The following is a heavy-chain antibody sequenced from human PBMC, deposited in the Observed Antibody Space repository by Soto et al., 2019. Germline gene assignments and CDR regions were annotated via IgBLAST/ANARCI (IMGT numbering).Heavy chain of an antibody. CDR3: ASRHSSPYFDY. CDR2: IYYSGST. J-gene: IGHJ4*02. CDR1: GGSITSGDYY. V-gene: IGHV4-30-4*01. D-gene: IGHD6-13*01. Sequence: QVQLQESGPGLVKPSQTLSLTCTVSGGSITSGDYYWSWIRQPPGKGLEWIGSIYYSGSTYYNPSLKSRVTIPVDTSKNQFSLKLNSVTAADTAVYYCASRHSSPYFDYWGQGTLVTVSS.